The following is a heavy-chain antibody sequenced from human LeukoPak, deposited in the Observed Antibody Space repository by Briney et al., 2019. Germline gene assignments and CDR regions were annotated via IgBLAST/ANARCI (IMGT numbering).Heavy chain of an antibody. D-gene: IGHD3-10*01. Sequence: GGSLRLSCAASGFTFSSYAMSWVRQAPGKGLEWVANINQDGSEKYYVDSVKGRFTISRDNAKNSLYLQMNSLRAEDTAVYYCARDGVGAGVYFDQWGQGTLVTVSS. CDR2: INQDGSEK. CDR1: GFTFSSYA. J-gene: IGHJ4*01. CDR3: ARDGVGAGVYFDQ. V-gene: IGHV3-7*01.